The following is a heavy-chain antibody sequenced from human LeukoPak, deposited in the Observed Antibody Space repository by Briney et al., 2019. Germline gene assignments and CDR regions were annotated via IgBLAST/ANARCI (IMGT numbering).Heavy chain of an antibody. D-gene: IGHD3-10*01. Sequence: GESLKIPCKGSGYSFTSYWIGWVRQMPGKGLEWMGIIYPGDSDTRYSPSFQGQVTISADKSISTAYLQWSSLKASDTAMYYCARQSVGSGSHWNWFDPWGQGTLVTVSS. V-gene: IGHV5-51*01. CDR3: ARQSVGSGSHWNWFDP. J-gene: IGHJ5*02. CDR2: IYPGDSDT. CDR1: GYSFTSYW.